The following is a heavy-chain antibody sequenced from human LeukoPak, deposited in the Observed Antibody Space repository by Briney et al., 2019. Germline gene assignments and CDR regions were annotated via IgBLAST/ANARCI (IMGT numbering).Heavy chain of an antibody. CDR3: ARAPSNAHFDY. CDR1: GFTFSTYG. D-gene: IGHD3-3*02. CDR2: ISYDGSNK. Sequence: GGSLRLSCAASGFTFSTYGMHWVRQAPGKGLGWVAVISYDGSNKYYADSVKGRFTISRDNSKNTLYLQMNSLRAEDTAVYYCARAPSNAHFDYWGQGTLVTVSS. V-gene: IGHV3-30*03. J-gene: IGHJ4*02.